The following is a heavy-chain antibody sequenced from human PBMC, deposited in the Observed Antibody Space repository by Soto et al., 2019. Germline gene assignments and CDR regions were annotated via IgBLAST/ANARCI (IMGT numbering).Heavy chain of an antibody. D-gene: IGHD2-15*01. J-gene: IGHJ6*02. CDR1: GGTFSSYA. Sequence: QVQLVQSGAEVKERGSSVKVSCKASGGTFSSYAISWVRQAPGQGLEWMGGIIPIFGTANYAQKFQGRVTITADESTSTAYMELSSLRSEDTAVYYCARGIVVVVAANYYGMDVWGQGTTVTVSS. CDR3: ARGIVVVVAANYYGMDV. CDR2: IIPIFGTA. V-gene: IGHV1-69*12.